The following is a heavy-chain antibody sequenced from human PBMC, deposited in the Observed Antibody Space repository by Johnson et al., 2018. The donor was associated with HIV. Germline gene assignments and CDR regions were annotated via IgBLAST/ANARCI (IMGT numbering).Heavy chain of an antibody. Sequence: VQLVESGGGVARPGGSLRLSCAASGFTFDNYGMNWVRQGPGKGLEWISGINWNGGTTAYADSGKGRLTISRDNAKNSLYLQMNSLRAEDTAVYYGARGGGNWGGDAFDFWGQGTMVTVSS. CDR3: ARGGGNWGGDAFDF. J-gene: IGHJ3*01. D-gene: IGHD7-27*01. CDR2: INWNGGTT. CDR1: GFTFDNYG. V-gene: IGHV3-20*04.